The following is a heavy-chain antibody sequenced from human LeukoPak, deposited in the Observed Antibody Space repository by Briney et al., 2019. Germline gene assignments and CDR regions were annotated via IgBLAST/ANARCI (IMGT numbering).Heavy chain of an antibody. CDR3: ASSGLLWFGELSEIDYYYGMDV. CDR2: INSDGSST. D-gene: IGHD3-10*01. CDR1: GFTFSSYW. Sequence: GGSLRLSRAASGFTFSSYWMHWVRQAPGKGLVWVSRINSDGSSTSYADSVKGRFTISRDNAKNTLYLQMNSLRAEDTAVYYCASSGLLWFGELSEIDYYYGMDVWGQGTTVTVSS. V-gene: IGHV3-74*01. J-gene: IGHJ6*02.